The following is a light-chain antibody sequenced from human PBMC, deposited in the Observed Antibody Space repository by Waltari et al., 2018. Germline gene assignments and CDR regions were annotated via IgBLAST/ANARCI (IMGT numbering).Light chain of an antibody. V-gene: IGLV3-21*04. Sequence: SYVLTQPPSMSVPPGETASISCGGYNIETKSVHLSQQRPGQAPVLVMYYDSDRPSGIPERFSGSNTGDTATLTISRIEAGDEADYYCQVWDSSSDHPWVFGGGTKLTVL. CDR1: NIETKS. CDR2: YDS. J-gene: IGLJ3*02. CDR3: QVWDSSSDHPWV.